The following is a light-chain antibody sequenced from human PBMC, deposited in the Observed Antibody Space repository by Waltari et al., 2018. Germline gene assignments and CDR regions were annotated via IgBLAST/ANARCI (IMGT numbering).Light chain of an antibody. CDR2: DVI. J-gene: IGLJ1*01. CDR3: CSYTSSNTYV. V-gene: IGLV2-14*03. Sequence: QSALTQPASVSGSPGQSITLPCTGTSGDVGGYNYVSWYQQHPGKAPKLMIYDVINRPSWVSNRFSGSKSGNTASLTISGLQAEDEADYYCCSYTSSNTYVFGTGTKVTVL. CDR1: SGDVGGYNY.